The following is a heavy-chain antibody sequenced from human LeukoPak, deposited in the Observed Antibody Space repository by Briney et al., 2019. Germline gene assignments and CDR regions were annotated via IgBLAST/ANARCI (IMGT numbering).Heavy chain of an antibody. CDR3: ARDQRVIGYYYMDV. J-gene: IGHJ6*03. D-gene: IGHD2/OR15-2a*01. CDR2: INSRRSYE. V-gene: IGHV3-21*01. Sequence: PGRSLRLSCAASGFTFSSYNMNWVRQAPGTELEGVSSINSRRSYEDYADSGKGRFTISRDKAKNSLYLQINCLRSQPTTRYFFARDQRVIGYYYMDVWGRGTTVTVYS. CDR1: GFTFSSYN.